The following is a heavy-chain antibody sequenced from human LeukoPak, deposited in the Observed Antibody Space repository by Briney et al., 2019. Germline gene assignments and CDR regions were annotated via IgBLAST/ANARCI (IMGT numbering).Heavy chain of an antibody. D-gene: IGHD4-17*01. CDR1: GGSISSSSYY. Sequence: PSETLSLTCTVSGGSISSSSYYWGWIRQPPGKGLEWIGSIYHSGTTYHNPPLKSRVTISLNTSKNQFSLKVISVTAADTAVYYCARHRAGGGGRLRPAAFDIWGQGTMVTVSS. J-gene: IGHJ3*02. CDR3: ARHRAGGGGRLRPAAFDI. V-gene: IGHV4-39*01. CDR2: IYHSGTT.